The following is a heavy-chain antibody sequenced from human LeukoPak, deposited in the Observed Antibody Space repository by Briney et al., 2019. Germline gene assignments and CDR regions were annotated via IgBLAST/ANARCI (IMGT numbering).Heavy chain of an antibody. CDR3: AKDQGRDSSSRGGAFDY. CDR2: ISEDGSSK. D-gene: IGHD6-13*01. CDR1: GFTFNTYA. Sequence: PGSSLSLSCAASGFTFNTYAMLWVRQAPGKGLEGVTVISEDGSSKHYADSVRGRCTISRDNSKNTLYLQMNSLRAEDTAVYYCAKDQGRDSSSRGGAFDYWGQGTLVTVSS. V-gene: IGHV3-30*18. J-gene: IGHJ4*02.